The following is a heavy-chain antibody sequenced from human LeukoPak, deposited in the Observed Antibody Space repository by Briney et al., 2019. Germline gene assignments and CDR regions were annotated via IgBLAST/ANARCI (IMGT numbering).Heavy chain of an antibody. J-gene: IGHJ4*02. D-gene: IGHD3-22*01. CDR2: ISYDGSNK. CDR1: GFTFSSYG. Sequence: GGSLRLSCAASGFTFSSYGMHWVRQAPGKGLEWVAVISYDGSNKYYADSVKGRFTISRDNSKNTLYLQMNSLRAEDTAVYYCANTDVTDSSGYFLYWGQGTLVTVSS. V-gene: IGHV3-30*18. CDR3: ANTDVTDSSGYFLY.